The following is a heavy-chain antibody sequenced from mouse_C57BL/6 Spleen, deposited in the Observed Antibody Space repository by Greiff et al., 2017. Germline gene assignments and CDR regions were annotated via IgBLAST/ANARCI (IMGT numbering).Heavy chain of an antibody. CDR3: AIYGGGYYGFAY. J-gene: IGHJ3*01. Sequence: QVQLQQPGAELVKPGASVKVSCKASGYTFTSYWMHWVKQRPGQGLEWIGRIYPSDSDTNYNQKFKGKATLTVDKSSSTAYMQLSSLTSETAAVYYCAIYGGGYYGFAYWGQGTLVTVSA. CDR1: GYTFTSYW. D-gene: IGHD2-3*01. CDR2: IYPSDSDT. V-gene: IGHV1-74*01.